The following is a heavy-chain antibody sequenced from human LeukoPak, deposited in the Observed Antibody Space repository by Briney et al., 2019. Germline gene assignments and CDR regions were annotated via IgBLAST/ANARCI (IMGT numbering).Heavy chain of an antibody. V-gene: IGHV3-23*01. CDR1: EFTFSSYA. D-gene: IGHD3-10*02. Sequence: PGGSLRLSCAASEFTFSSYAMQWVRQAPGKGLEWVSCISASGGSTWYADSVKGRFTISRDNSKNTLYLQMNSLRAEDTAVYYCAKYVSAKGPPYALDVWGQGTTVTVSS. J-gene: IGHJ6*02. CDR2: ISASGGST. CDR3: AKYVSAKGPPYALDV.